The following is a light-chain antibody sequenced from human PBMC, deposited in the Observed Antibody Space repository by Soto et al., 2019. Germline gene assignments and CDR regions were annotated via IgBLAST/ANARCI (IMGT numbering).Light chain of an antibody. CDR2: GTS. CDR3: QQYISWT. Sequence: EIVLTQSPGTLSVSPGERATLSCRASQTISSNNLAWYQQKPGQAPSLLIYGTSSRATGIPDRFSGSGSGTDFTLTISRLEPEDSAIYYCQQYISWTFGQGTKVKI. CDR1: QTISSNN. J-gene: IGKJ1*01. V-gene: IGKV3-20*01.